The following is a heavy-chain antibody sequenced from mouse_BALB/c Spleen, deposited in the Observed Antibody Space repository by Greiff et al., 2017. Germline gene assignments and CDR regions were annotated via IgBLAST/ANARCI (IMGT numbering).Heavy chain of an antibody. Sequence: EVMLVESGGGLVQPGGSRKLSCAATGFTFSSFGMHWVRQAPEKGLEWVAYISSDSSTIYYADTVEGRFTISRDNPKNTLFLQMTSLRSEDTAMYYCARPYYGNPYYAMDYWGQGTSVTVSS. V-gene: IGHV5-17*02. CDR3: ARPYYGNPYYAMDY. D-gene: IGHD2-10*01. CDR2: ISSDSSTI. CDR1: GFTFSSFG. J-gene: IGHJ4*01.